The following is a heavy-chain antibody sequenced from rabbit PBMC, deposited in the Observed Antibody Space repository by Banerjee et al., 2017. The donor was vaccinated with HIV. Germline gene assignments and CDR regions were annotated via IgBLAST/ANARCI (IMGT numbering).Heavy chain of an antibody. CDR2: IYLSSDNT. J-gene: IGHJ6*01. CDR3: VRAPHYPYAYGGYAYATYYGMDL. D-gene: IGHD6-1*01. Sequence: QEQLVEYGGDLVQPEGSLTLSCKASGFDFSSYYMSWVRQAPGKGLELIACIYLSSDNTYYASWAKGRFTISKTSSTTVTLQMTSLTAADTATYFCVRAPHYPYAYGGYAYATYYGMDLWGPGTLVTVS. CDR1: GFDFSSYYM. V-gene: IGHV1S45*01.